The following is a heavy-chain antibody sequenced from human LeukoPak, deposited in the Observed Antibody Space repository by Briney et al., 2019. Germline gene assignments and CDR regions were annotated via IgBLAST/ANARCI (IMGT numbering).Heavy chain of an antibody. CDR3: ARYFGVVNWFDP. D-gene: IGHD3-3*01. Sequence: GASVKVSCKASGYTFTSYDINWVRQATGQGLEWMGWVNPNSGNTGYAQKFQGRVTMTRNTSISTAYMELSSLRSEDTAVYYCARYFGVVNWFDPWGQGTLVTVSS. V-gene: IGHV1-8*01. CDR2: VNPNSGNT. CDR1: GYTFTSYD. J-gene: IGHJ5*02.